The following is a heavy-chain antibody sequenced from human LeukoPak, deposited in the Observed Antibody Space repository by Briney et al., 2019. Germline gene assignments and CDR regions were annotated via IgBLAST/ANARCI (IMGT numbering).Heavy chain of an antibody. CDR3: ATTDPSAAAGEGSDY. CDR2: INPSGGST. Sequence: RASVKVSCKASGYTFTSYYMHWVRQAPGQGLEWMGIINPSGGSTSYAQKFQGRVTITRDTSASTAYMELSSLRSEDTAVYYCATTDPSAAAGEGSDYWGQGTLVIVSS. CDR1: GYTFTSYY. J-gene: IGHJ4*02. D-gene: IGHD6-13*01. V-gene: IGHV1-46*01.